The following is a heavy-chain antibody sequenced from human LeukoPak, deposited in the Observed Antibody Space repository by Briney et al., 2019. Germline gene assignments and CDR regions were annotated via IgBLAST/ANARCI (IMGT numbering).Heavy chain of an antibody. V-gene: IGHV4-59*01. CDR1: GGSISNYY. CDR2: IYYSGST. J-gene: IGHJ4*02. CDR3: ARQRRDGYKPGRGYYFDY. D-gene: IGHD5-24*01. Sequence: SETLSLTCTVSGGSISNYYWSWIRQPPGKGLEWIGYIYYSGSTNYNPSLKSRVTISVDTSKNQFSLKLSSVTAADTAVYYCARQRRDGYKPGRGYYFDYWGQGTLVTVSS.